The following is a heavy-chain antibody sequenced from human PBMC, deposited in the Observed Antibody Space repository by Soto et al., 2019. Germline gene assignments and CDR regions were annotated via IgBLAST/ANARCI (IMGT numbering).Heavy chain of an antibody. CDR3: AGIGEDVYYGMDV. CDR1: GGSMRSYY. J-gene: IGHJ6*02. D-gene: IGHD2-21*01. Sequence: SETLSLTCAVSGGSMRSYYWNWLRQPAGKGLEWIGRIYSRGDTNYNHSVKSRGTMSVDTSKNEFSLRLNSVTAADTAVYYCAGIGEDVYYGMDVWGQGTTVT. V-gene: IGHV4-4*07. CDR2: IYSRGDT.